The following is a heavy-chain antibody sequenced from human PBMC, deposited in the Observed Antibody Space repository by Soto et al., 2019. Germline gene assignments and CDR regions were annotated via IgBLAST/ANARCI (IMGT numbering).Heavy chain of an antibody. CDR1: GGFLNNSAYY. D-gene: IGHD6-13*01. CDR3: AGHGAYSTSVYYNYGMAV. Sequence: QVHLQESGPGLVKPSETLSLTCTVSGGFLNNSAYYWGWIRQPPGKGLDWIASGYYGGRTYYNPSLKGRLTFSWDTSTSRFSLELSSVTAADTAVYYCAGHGAYSTSVYYNYGMAVWGQGTTATVPS. J-gene: IGHJ6*02. CDR2: GYYGGRT. V-gene: IGHV4-39*01.